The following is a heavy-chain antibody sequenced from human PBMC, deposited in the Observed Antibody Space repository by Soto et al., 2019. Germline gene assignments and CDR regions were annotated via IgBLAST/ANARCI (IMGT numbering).Heavy chain of an antibody. CDR2: ISGSGVRT. V-gene: IGHV3-23*01. D-gene: IGHD6-13*01. J-gene: IGHJ4*02. CDR3: VKDDGSSWYVDY. Sequence: GGSLRLSCAASGFSFSSYAMSWVRQAPGKGLEWVSGISGSGVRTYYADSVKGRFTISRDNSKNTLYLQMNSLRAEDTAVHYCVKDDGSSWYVDYWGQGTLVTVSS. CDR1: GFSFSSYA.